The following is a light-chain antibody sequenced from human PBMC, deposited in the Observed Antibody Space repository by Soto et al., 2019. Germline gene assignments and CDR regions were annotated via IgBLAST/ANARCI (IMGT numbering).Light chain of an antibody. CDR3: VLYMGSGISV. CDR2: GTN. J-gene: IGLJ3*02. V-gene: IGLV8-61*01. CDR1: SGSVSTSYY. Sequence: QTVVTQEPSFSVSPGGTVTLTCGLSSGSVSTSYYPSWYQQTPGQPPRTLIYGTNSRSSGVPDRFSGSILGNKAALTITGAQADDESAYYCVLYMGSGISVFGGGTQLTVL.